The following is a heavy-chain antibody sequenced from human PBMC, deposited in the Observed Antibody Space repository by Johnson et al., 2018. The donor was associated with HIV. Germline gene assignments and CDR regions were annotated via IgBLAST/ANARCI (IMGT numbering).Heavy chain of an antibody. J-gene: IGHJ3*02. V-gene: IGHV3-30*03. CDR1: GLSFNNYG. D-gene: IGHD6-25*01. Sequence: VQLVESGGGVVQPGKSLTLSCVVSGLSFNNYGIHWVRQAPGKGPEWVAVISYDGSNKYYADSVKGRFTISRDNSKNTLYLQMNSLRAEDTAVYYCARDFIAPELGDAFDIWGQGTMVTVSS. CDR2: ISYDGSNK. CDR3: ARDFIAPELGDAFDI.